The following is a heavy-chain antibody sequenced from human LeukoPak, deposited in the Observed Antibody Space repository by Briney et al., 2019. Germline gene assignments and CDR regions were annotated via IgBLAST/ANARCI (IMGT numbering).Heavy chain of an antibody. D-gene: IGHD6-13*01. CDR1: GFTLSSYW. V-gene: IGHV3-74*01. Sequence: PGGSLRLSCAASGFTLSSYWMHWVRQAPGKGLVWVSRTNSDGSSTSYADSVKGRFTISRDNAKNTLYLQMNSLRAEDTAVYYCAREICGGYSSSWCPGAFDIWGQGTMVTVSS. CDR2: TNSDGSST. CDR3: AREICGGYSSSWCPGAFDI. J-gene: IGHJ3*02.